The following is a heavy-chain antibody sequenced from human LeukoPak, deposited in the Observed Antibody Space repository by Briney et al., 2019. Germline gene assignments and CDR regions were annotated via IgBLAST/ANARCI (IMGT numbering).Heavy chain of an antibody. Sequence: GGSLRLSCAASGFTFSTYAMTWVRQAPGKGLEWVSAISGNGISTYYADSVKGRLTISRDNSKNTLYLQMSSLRPEDTAVYYCAKVSRVLYSSSSPNFDYWGQGILVTVSS. J-gene: IGHJ4*02. CDR2: ISGNGIST. CDR1: GFTFSTYA. CDR3: AKVSRVLYSSSSPNFDY. D-gene: IGHD6-6*01. V-gene: IGHV3-23*01.